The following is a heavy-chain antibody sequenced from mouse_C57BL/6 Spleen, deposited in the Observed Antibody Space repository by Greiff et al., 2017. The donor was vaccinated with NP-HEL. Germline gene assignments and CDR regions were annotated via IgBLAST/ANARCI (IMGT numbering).Heavy chain of an antibody. D-gene: IGHD1-3*01. J-gene: IGHJ3*01. CDR2: IDPSDSYT. CDR3: ARTRGYFGYNSY. CDR1: GYTFTSYW. V-gene: IGHV1-59*01. Sequence: HVQLQQPGAELVRPGTSVKLSCKASGYTFTSYWMHWVKQRPGQGLEWIGVIDPSDSYTNYNQKFKGKATLTVDTSSSTAYMQLSSLTSEDSAVYYCARTRGYFGYNSYWGPRTLVTVSA.